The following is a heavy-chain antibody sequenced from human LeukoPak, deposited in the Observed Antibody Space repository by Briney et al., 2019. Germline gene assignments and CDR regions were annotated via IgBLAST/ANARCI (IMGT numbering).Heavy chain of an antibody. CDR3: AKEGYDFWSGYSNYPYFDY. CDR1: GFTFSSYA. J-gene: IGHJ4*02. V-gene: IGHV3-23*01. CDR2: ISGSGGST. Sequence: GGSLRLSCAASGFTFSSYAMSWVRQAPGKGLEWVSAISGSGGSTYYADSVKGRFTISRDNSKNTLYLQMNSLRAEDTAVYYCAKEGYDFWSGYSNYPYFDYWGQGTLVTVSS. D-gene: IGHD3-3*01.